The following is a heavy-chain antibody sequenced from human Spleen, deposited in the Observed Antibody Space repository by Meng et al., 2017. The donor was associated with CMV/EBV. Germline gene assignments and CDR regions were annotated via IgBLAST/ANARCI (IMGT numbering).Heavy chain of an antibody. CDR1: GYTFAAYF. J-gene: IGHJ4*02. D-gene: IGHD2-2*02. CDR3: ARRDCGSTRCYTGGDF. V-gene: IGHV1-2*02. Sequence: ASVKVSCKASGYTFAAYFMHWVRQAPGQGLEWMGWVNPNTGDTKYSQKFQGRVTMARDTSISTAYMELSSLRSDDTAVYYCARRDCGSTRCYTGGDFWGQGTLVTVSS. CDR2: VNPNTGDT.